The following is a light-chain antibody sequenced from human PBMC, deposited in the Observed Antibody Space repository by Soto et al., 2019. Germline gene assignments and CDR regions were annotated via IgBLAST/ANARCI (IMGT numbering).Light chain of an antibody. J-gene: IGKJ4*01. V-gene: IGKV1-39*01. CDR1: QSISSY. CDR2: AAS. CDR3: QQSYSTPLT. Sequence: DIPMTQSPSSLSASVGDRVTITCRASQSISSYLNWYQQKPGKAPKLLIYAASSLQSGVPSRFSGSGSGTDFTLTNSSLQPEDFATYYCQQSYSTPLTFGGGTKVEIK.